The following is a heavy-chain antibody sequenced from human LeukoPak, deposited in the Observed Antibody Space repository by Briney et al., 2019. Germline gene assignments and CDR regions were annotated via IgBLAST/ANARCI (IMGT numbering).Heavy chain of an antibody. V-gene: IGHV3-33*01. CDR2: IWYDGSNK. D-gene: IGHD6-25*01. Sequence: GGSLRLSCAASGFTFSSYGMHWVRQAPGKGLEWVAVIWYDGSNKYYADSVKGRFTISRDNSKSTLYLQMNSLRAEDTAVYYCASEGGSDAFDIWGQGTMVTVSS. CDR3: ASEGGSDAFDI. J-gene: IGHJ3*02. CDR1: GFTFSSYG.